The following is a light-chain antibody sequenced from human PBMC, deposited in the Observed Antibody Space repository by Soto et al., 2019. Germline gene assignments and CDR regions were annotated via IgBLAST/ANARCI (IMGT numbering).Light chain of an antibody. CDR1: SSNIGAYNY. V-gene: IGLV2-8*01. CDR3: ASYAASNV. Sequence: QSVLTQPPSASGSPGQSVTISCTGTSSNIGAYNYVSWYQQHPGKAPKLIIYEVSERPSGVPDRFSGSKSGNTASLTVSGLQAEDEPDYYCASYAASNVFGTGTKVTVL. J-gene: IGLJ1*01. CDR2: EVS.